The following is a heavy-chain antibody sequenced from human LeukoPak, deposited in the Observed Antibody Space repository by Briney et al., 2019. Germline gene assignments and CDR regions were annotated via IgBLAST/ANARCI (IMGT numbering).Heavy chain of an antibody. Sequence: GGSLRLSCAASGFTFSNYAMSWVRQAPGKGLEWVSAISGSGGSTYYADSVKGRFTISRDNSKNTLYLQMNSLRAEDTAVYYCAKDIRYYYDSSGYCHWGQGTLVTASS. V-gene: IGHV3-23*01. D-gene: IGHD3-22*01. CDR2: ISGSGGST. CDR3: AKDIRYYYDSSGYCH. J-gene: IGHJ4*02. CDR1: GFTFSNYA.